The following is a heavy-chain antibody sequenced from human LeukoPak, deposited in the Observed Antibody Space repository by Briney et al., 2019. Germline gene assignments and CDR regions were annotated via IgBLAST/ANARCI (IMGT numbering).Heavy chain of an antibody. Sequence: ASVKVFCKASGYTFTSYDINWVRQATGQGLEWMGWMNPNSGNTGYAQKFQGRVTMTRNTSISTAYMELSSLRSEDTAVYYCARGSRSVLRYFDWLLAPFDYWGQGTLVTVSS. CDR3: ARGSRSVLRYFDWLLAPFDY. CDR2: MNPNSGNT. V-gene: IGHV1-8*01. CDR1: GYTFTSYD. J-gene: IGHJ4*02. D-gene: IGHD3-9*01.